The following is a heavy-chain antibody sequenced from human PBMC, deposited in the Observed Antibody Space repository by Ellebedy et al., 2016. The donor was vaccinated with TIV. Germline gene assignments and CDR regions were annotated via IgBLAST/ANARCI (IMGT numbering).Heavy chain of an antibody. CDR2: ISFHGTTK. D-gene: IGHD2-8*02. V-gene: IGHV3-30*18. CDR1: GFIFSSNG. J-gene: IGHJ4*02. Sequence: GESLKIPCAAPGFIFSSNGMHWVRQEPRKGRERVAVISFHGTTKHYVDSLKGRFTISRDNSKNTLFLQINSLTAEDTAIYYCAKGCRTGGNCFLIDYWGLGTLVTVSS. CDR3: AKGCRTGGNCFLIDY.